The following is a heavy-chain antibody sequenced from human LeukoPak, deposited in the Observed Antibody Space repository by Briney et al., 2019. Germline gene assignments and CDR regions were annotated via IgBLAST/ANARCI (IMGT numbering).Heavy chain of an antibody. J-gene: IGHJ3*02. CDR3: AREGTGSYRFGDAFDI. Sequence: SETLSLTCTVSGASIKGSYWSWVRQPAGRGLEWLGRIYSSGSVNYNGSLKSRVSMSIDTSKNRFSLKMNSVTAADTAVYYCAREGTGSYRFGDAFDIWGQGTMVTVSS. V-gene: IGHV4-4*07. CDR2: IYSSGSV. CDR1: GASIKGSY. D-gene: IGHD3-16*02.